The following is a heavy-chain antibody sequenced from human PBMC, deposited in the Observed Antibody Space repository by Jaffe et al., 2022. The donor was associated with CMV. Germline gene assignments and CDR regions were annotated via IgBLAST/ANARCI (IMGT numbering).Heavy chain of an antibody. J-gene: IGHJ4*02. CDR2: IKSKTDGGTT. CDR3: TTEYLMVYAIDY. Sequence: EVQLVESGGGLVKPGGSLRLSCAASGFTFSNAWMSWVRQAPGKGLEWVGRIKSKTDGGTTDYAAPVKGRFTISRDDSKNTLYLQMNSLKTEDTAVYYCTTEYLMVYAIDYWGQGTLVTVSS. V-gene: IGHV3-15*01. CDR1: GFTFSNAW. D-gene: IGHD2-8*01.